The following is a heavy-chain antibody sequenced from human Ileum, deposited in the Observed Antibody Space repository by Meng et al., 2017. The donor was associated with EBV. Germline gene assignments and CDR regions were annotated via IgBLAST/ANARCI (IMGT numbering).Heavy chain of an antibody. Sequence: QGAGPGLWKPSETPSLTCTVSGGPIRTGNFYWGWIRQSPGKALECIGTIYYRGNTFYNPSLKSRLTISIDTSKNEFSLTLRSVTAADTALYYCASAYDYGDYEAFAYWGQGTLVTVSS. D-gene: IGHD4-17*01. CDR2: IYYRGNT. CDR3: ASAYDYGDYEAFAY. V-gene: IGHV4-39*07. CDR1: GGPIRTGNFY. J-gene: IGHJ4*02.